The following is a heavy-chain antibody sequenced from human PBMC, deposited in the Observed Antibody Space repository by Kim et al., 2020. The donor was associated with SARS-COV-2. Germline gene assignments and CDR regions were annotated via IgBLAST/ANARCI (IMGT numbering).Heavy chain of an antibody. D-gene: IGHD2-15*01. CDR3: VKDITPGGADV. CDR1: GFTVDEHA. J-gene: IGHJ6*02. CDR2: IMWDSSRV. V-gene: IGHV3-9*01. Sequence: GGSLRLSCAASGFTVDEHAMHWVRQAPGKGLEWVSAIMWDSSRVGYADSVKGRFTISRDNAKKSLILQMNSLRPEDTALYYCVKDITPGGADVWGQGTTV.